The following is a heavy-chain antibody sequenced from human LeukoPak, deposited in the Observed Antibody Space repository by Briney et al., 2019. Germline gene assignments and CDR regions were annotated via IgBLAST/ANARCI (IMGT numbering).Heavy chain of an antibody. CDR2: IYWNNDN. CDR1: GFSLTTSGVG. J-gene: IGHJ4*02. V-gene: IGHV2-5*01. Sequence: SGPTPLNPTPTLTLTCSFSGFSLTTSGVGVGWIRQSPGKALEWLALIYWNNDNRYSPSLKTRLTITKDTSKNQVVLTMTEMDPVDTATYYCAHYGDYRFMYYFDYWGQGTLVTVSS. CDR3: AHYGDYRFMYYFDY. D-gene: IGHD4-17*01.